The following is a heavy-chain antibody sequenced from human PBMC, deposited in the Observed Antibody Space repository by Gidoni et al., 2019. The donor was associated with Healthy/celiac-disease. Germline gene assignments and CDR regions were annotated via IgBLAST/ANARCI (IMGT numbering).Heavy chain of an antibody. CDR3: ARQVVVVPAAMPWFDP. Sequence: LQLQESGPGRVKPSEPLSLTCTVSGGSITSSRYYWGWIRQPPGKGLEWIGSIYYSWSTYYNPSLKSRVTISVDTSKNQFSLKLSSVTAADTAVYYCARQVVVVPAAMPWFDPWGQGTLVTVSS. CDR1: GGSITSSRYY. CDR2: IYYSWST. V-gene: IGHV4-39*01. J-gene: IGHJ5*02. D-gene: IGHD2-2*01.